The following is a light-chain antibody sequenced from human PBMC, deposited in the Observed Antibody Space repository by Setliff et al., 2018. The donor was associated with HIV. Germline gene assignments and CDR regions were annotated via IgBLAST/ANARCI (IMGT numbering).Light chain of an antibody. CDR2: DVN. CDR1: SNDVGRYNL. Sequence: QSALTQPASVSGSPGQAITISCTGTSNDVGRYNLVSWYQQYPGEAPKVIIYDVNKRPSGVSNRFSGSESGNTASLTISGLQAEDEADFYCCSYAGSSAPVVFGGGTKVTVL. CDR3: CSYAGSSAPVV. V-gene: IGLV2-23*02. J-gene: IGLJ2*01.